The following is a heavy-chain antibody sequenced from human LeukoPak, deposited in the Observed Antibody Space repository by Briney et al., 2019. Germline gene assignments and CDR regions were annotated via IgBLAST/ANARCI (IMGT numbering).Heavy chain of an antibody. Sequence: GESLKISCKGSGYSFTSYWIAWVRQMPGKGLECMGIIYPGDSDTRYSPSFQGQVTITADKSISTAYLQWSSLRASDTAMYYCARLILVSAPLEYWGQGTLVTVSS. V-gene: IGHV5-51*01. CDR1: GYSFTSYW. CDR2: IYPGDSDT. J-gene: IGHJ4*02. CDR3: ARLILVSAPLEY.